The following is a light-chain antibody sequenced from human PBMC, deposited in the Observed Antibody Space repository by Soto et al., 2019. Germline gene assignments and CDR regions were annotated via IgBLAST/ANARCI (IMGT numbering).Light chain of an antibody. J-gene: IGKJ1*01. Sequence: DIQMTQSPSSLSASVGDRVTISCRGSQGISSWLAWYQQRPEKAPRLLIYKATSVASGVPARFSGSGSGTEFTLTISSLQPDDFATYYYKHYRTFGQGTKVDIK. CDR3: KHYRT. V-gene: IGKV1-5*03. CDR2: KAT. CDR1: QGISSW.